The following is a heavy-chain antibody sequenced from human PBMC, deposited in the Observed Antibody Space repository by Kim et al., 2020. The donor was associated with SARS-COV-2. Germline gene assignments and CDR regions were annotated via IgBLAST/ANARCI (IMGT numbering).Heavy chain of an antibody. Sequence: SGPTLVKPTQTLTLTCTFSGFSISTSGVCVGWIRQPPGKALEWLVLIYWDDDKRYSPSLKSRLTITKDTSKNQVVLTMTNMDPVDTATYFCAHRRGNSGWSQGYFDSWGQGTLVTVSS. CDR3: AHRRGNSGWSQGYFDS. CDR2: IYWDDDK. J-gene: IGHJ4*02. V-gene: IGHV2-5*02. CDR1: GFSISTSGVC. D-gene: IGHD6-19*01.